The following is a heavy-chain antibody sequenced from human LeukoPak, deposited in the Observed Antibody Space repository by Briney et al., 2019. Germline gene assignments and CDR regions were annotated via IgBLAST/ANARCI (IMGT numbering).Heavy chain of an antibody. Sequence: GESLKISCKGSGYSFSTYWTGWMRQMPGKGLEWMGIIYPGDSDTRYSPSFQGQVTISADKSISTAYLQWSSLKASDTAMYYCVRPLNGGNVYWGQGTLVTVSS. V-gene: IGHV5-51*01. D-gene: IGHD4-23*01. CDR3: VRPLNGGNVY. J-gene: IGHJ4*02. CDR1: GYSFSTYW. CDR2: IYPGDSDT.